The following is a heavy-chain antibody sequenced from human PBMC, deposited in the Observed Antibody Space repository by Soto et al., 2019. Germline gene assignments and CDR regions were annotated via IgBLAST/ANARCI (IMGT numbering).Heavy chain of an antibody. CDR1: GYTFTSYA. V-gene: IGHV1-3*01. CDR3: ARVGRQNDAFDI. D-gene: IGHD1-26*01. Sequence: QVQLVQSGAEVKKPGASVKVSCKASGYTFTSYAMHWVRQAPGQRLEWMGWINAGNGNTKYSQKFQGGVTITRDTSASTADMELSSLRSEDTAVYYCARVGRQNDAFDIWGQGTMVTVSS. CDR2: INAGNGNT. J-gene: IGHJ3*02.